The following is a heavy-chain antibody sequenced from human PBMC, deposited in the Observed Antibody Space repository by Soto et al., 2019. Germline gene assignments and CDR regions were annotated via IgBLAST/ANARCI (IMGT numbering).Heavy chain of an antibody. D-gene: IGHD6-13*01. CDR1: GGSITSSSHF. CDR2: IYFTGNT. CDR3: ARGNGIASRPADY. V-gene: IGHV4-39*01. J-gene: IGHJ4*02. Sequence: SETLSLTCSASGGSITSSSHFWGWVRQPPGKGLEWIGTIYFTGNTYYTPSLKSRLTMSIDTSKNEFSLKLSSVTAADTAVYYCARGNGIASRPADYWGQGTLVTVSS.